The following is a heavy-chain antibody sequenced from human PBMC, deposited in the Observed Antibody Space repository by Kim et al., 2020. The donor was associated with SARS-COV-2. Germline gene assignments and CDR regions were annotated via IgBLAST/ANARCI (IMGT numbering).Heavy chain of an antibody. J-gene: IGHJ4*02. D-gene: IGHD3-10*01. V-gene: IGHV5-51*01. CDR2: IYPGDSDA. CDR1: GYSFTTYW. CDR3: ERQELGTVPYYFDF. Sequence: GESLKISCKGSGYSFTTYWIGWVRQMPGKGLEWMGIIYPGDSDARYSPSFRGQVAFSVDKSISTAYLQWTSLKASDTAMYYCERQELGTVPYYFDFWGQGTLVTVSS.